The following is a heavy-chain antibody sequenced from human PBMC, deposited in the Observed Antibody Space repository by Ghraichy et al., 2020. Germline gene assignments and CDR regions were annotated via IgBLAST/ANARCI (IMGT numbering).Heavy chain of an antibody. CDR1: GGSFSGYY. CDR2: INHSGST. Sequence: SETLSLTCAVSGGSFSGYYWSWIRQPPGKGLEWIGEINHSGSTNYSPSLKSRVTISVDTSKNQFSLKLSSVTAADTAVYYCARLLGYCSSTSCRNWFDPWGQGTLVTVSS. V-gene: IGHV4-34*01. J-gene: IGHJ5*02. CDR3: ARLLGYCSSTSCRNWFDP. D-gene: IGHD2-2*01.